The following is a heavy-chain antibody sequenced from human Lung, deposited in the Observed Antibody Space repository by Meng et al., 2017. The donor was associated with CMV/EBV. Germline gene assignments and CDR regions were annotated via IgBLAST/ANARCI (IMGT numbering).Heavy chain of an antibody. CDR1: GGFFSGYY. D-gene: IGHD3-22*01. J-gene: IGHJ4*02. CDR2: INHSGYT. Sequence: LXCAVYGGFFSGYYWSWIRQPPGEGLEWIGEINHSGYTNYNPSLQSRVTISVDTFNNQLYQQLITVTAADTAVSYWSGGAYYFDTSGLFDYWCRGTLVTVSS. V-gene: IGHV4-34*01. CDR3: SGGAYYFDTSGLFDY.